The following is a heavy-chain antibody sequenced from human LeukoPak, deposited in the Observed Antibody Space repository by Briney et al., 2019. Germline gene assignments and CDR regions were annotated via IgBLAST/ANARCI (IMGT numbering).Heavy chain of an antibody. Sequence: SVIYSGGSTYYAASVKGRFTISRDNAKNTLYLQMNSLRAEDTAVYYCARDSYYYYGMDVWGQGTTVTVSS. CDR2: IYSGGST. J-gene: IGHJ6*01. CDR3: ARDSYYYYGMDV. V-gene: IGHV3-53*01.